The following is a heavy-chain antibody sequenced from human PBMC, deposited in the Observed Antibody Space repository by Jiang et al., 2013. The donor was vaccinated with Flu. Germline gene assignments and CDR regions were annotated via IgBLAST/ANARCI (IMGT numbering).Heavy chain of an antibody. D-gene: IGHD3-9*01. CDR3: ARDNYYDILTGYYVY. V-gene: IGHV3-23*01. J-gene: IGHJ4*02. CDR2: QTGGGSNT. Sequence: VQLLESGGGLIQPGGSLRLSCAASGFTFSKYSMSWVRQAPGKGLEWVSGQTGGGSNTYYADSVKGRFTISRDNSKNTLFLQMNSLRPDDTGVYYCARDNYYDILTGYYVYWGQGTPVTVSP. CDR1: GFTFSKYS.